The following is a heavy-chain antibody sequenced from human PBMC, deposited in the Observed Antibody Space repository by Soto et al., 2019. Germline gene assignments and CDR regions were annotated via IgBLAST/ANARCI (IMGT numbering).Heavy chain of an antibody. Sequence: GGSLRLSCAASGFTFSSYGMHWVRQAPGKGLEWVAVIWYDGSNKYYADSVKGRFTISRDNSKNTLYLQMNSLRAEDTAVYYCARDLKVAAAWFDPWGQGTLVTVSS. CDR3: ARDLKVAAAWFDP. J-gene: IGHJ5*02. CDR2: IWYDGSNK. D-gene: IGHD6-13*01. V-gene: IGHV3-33*01. CDR1: GFTFSSYG.